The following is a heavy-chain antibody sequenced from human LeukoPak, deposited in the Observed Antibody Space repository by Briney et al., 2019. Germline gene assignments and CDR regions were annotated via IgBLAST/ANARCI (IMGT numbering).Heavy chain of an antibody. V-gene: IGHV1-2*02. CDR3: ARDGYDYVWGSYRYPFDY. Sequence: ASVKVSCKASGYTFTGYYMHWVRQALGQGLEWMGWINPNSGGTNYAQKFQGRVTMTRDTSISTAYMELSRLRSDDTAVYYCARDGYDYVWGSYRYPFDYWGQGTLVTVSS. D-gene: IGHD3-16*02. CDR1: GYTFTGYY. CDR2: INPNSGGT. J-gene: IGHJ4*02.